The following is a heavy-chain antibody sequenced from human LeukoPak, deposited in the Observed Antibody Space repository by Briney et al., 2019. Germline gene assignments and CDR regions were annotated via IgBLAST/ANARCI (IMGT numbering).Heavy chain of an antibody. V-gene: IGHV3-48*01. CDR1: GFTFSSYS. CDR3: ARDRSLYSSGWTPDAFDI. CDR2: ISSSSSTI. D-gene: IGHD6-19*01. J-gene: IGHJ3*02. Sequence: GGSLRLSCAASGFTFSSYSMNWVRQAPGKGLEWVSYISSSSSTIYYADSVKGRFTISRDNAKNSLYLQMNSLRAEDTAVYYCARDRSLYSSGWTPDAFDIWGQGTMVTVSS.